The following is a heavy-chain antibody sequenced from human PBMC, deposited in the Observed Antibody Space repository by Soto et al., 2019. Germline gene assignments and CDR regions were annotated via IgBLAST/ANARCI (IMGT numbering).Heavy chain of an antibody. V-gene: IGHV4-59*01. CDR3: ARDLSSIGEHGWYFDL. Sequence: NPSETLSLTCTVSGGSISSYYWSWIRQPPGKGLEWIGYIYYSGSTNYDPSLKSRVTISVDTSKNQFSLKLTSVTAADTAVYYCARDLSSIGEHGWYFDLWGRGTLVTVSS. D-gene: IGHD4-17*01. CDR2: IYYSGST. J-gene: IGHJ2*01. CDR1: GGSISSYY.